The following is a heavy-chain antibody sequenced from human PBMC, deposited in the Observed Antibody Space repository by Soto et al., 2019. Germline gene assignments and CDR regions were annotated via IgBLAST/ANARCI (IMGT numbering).Heavy chain of an antibody. V-gene: IGHV4-39*01. D-gene: IGHD3-10*01. CDR1: GGSISSSSYY. CDR3: ARRSGRDGYNYLDY. Sequence: SETLSLTCTVSGGSISSSSYYWGWIRQPPGKGLEWIGSIYYSGSTYYNPSLKSRVTISVDTSKNQFSLRLSSVTAADTAVYYCARRSGRDGYNYLDYWGQGTLVTVSS. J-gene: IGHJ4*02. CDR2: IYYSGST.